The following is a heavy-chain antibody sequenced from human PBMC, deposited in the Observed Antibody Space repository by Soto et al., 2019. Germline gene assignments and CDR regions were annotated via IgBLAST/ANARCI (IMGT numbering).Heavy chain of an antibody. CDR1: SGSISTYY. CDR2: VYYSGYT. CDR3: ARGLYGDYSWEASDI. J-gene: IGHJ3*02. D-gene: IGHD4-17*01. V-gene: IGHV4-59*01. Sequence: QVQLQESGPGLVKPSETLSLTCTVSSGSISTYYWSWIRQPPRKGLEWIGYVYYSGYTNYNPSLKSRVTISVDTSKNQFSLKLTSVTAADTAVYYCARGLYGDYSWEASDIWGQGTMVTVSS.